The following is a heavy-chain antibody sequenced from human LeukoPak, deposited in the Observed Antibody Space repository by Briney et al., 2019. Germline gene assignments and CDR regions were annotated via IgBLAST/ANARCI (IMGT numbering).Heavy chain of an antibody. CDR3: ARRYRRGWFRFDP. V-gene: IGHV1-8*01. Sequence: ASVKVSCKTSGYTFTSYDINWVRQATGQGLEWMGWMNPNSGNTGYAQKFQGRVTMTRNTSISTAYMELSSLRSEDTAVYYCARRYRRGWFRFDPWGQGTLVTVSS. CDR2: MNPNSGNT. CDR1: GYTFTSYD. J-gene: IGHJ5*02. D-gene: IGHD6-19*01.